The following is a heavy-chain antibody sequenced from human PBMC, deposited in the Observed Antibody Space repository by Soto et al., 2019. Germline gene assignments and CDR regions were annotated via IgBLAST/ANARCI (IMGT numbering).Heavy chain of an antibody. Sequence: QVQLVQSGAEVKKSGASVKVSCKASGYTFTSHDINWVRQATGQGLEWMGWMNPNSGNTGYAQKFQGRVTMTMNTSISTAYMELSSVRSEDTAVYYCARWDYGDYARFDYWGQGTLVTVSS. CDR2: MNPNSGNT. CDR1: GYTFTSHD. J-gene: IGHJ4*02. D-gene: IGHD4-17*01. V-gene: IGHV1-8*01. CDR3: ARWDYGDYARFDY.